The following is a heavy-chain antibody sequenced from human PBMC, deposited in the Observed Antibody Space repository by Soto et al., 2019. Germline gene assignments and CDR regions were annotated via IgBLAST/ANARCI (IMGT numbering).Heavy chain of an antibody. CDR3: AKGATSTWYDFDH. Sequence: EVQLLESGGGVVQPGGSLRLSCTASGFAFSNCAMSWVRQAPGKGLEWVSGIYGSGDNTHYADSVKGRFAISRDNSKDTLYLQVSYLRAEDTAVYYCAKGATSTWYDFDHWGQGTLVIGSS. D-gene: IGHD6-13*01. J-gene: IGHJ4*02. V-gene: IGHV3-23*01. CDR1: GFAFSNCA. CDR2: IYGSGDNT.